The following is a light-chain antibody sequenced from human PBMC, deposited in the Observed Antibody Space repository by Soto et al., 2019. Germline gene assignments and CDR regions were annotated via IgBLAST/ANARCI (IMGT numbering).Light chain of an antibody. Sequence: EIVLTQSPGTLSLSPGERATLSCRASQSVSSIYLAWYQQKPGRAPRLLFYSASSRATGIPDRFSGSGSGTDFTLTISRLEPEDFAVYYCHHFGSLPETFGQGTNVE. CDR1: QSVSSIY. V-gene: IGKV3-20*01. CDR3: HHFGSLPET. J-gene: IGKJ1*01. CDR2: SAS.